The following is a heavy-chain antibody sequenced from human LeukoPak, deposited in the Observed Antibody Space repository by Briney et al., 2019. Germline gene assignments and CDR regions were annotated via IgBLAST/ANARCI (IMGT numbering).Heavy chain of an antibody. D-gene: IGHD2-15*01. CDR3: AKADSRSVVGVDAFDI. CDR2: IRSKANSYAT. J-gene: IGHJ3*02. Sequence: PGGSLRLSCAVSGFTFSGSAMHWVRQASGKGLEWVGRIRSKANSYATAYAASVKGRFTISRDDSKNTAYLQMNSLKTEDTAVYYCAKADSRSVVGVDAFDIWGQGTMVTVSS. V-gene: IGHV3-73*01. CDR1: GFTFSGSA.